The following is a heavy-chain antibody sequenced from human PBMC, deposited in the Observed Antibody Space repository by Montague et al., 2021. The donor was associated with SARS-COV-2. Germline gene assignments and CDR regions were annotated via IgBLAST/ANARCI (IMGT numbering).Heavy chain of an antibody. D-gene: IGHD1-7*01. CDR2: IDTSGSP. V-gene: IGHV4-4*07. CDR3: ARVGNYLGVY. CDR1: GASISSSY. J-gene: IGHJ4*02. Sequence: SETLSLTCTVSGASISSSYWGWIRQTAGKGLEWIGRIDTSGSPKYNRSLKSRVTISVDTSNNQFSLKLKSMSAADTAVYYCARVGNYLGVYWGQGILVTVSS.